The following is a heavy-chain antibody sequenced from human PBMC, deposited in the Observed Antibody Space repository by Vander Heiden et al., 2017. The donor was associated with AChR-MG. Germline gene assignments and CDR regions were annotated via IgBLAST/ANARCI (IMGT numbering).Heavy chain of an antibody. CDR1: GFTFDDYT. J-gene: IGHJ6*02. CDR3: VKDMAYGSGRGGMDV. CDR2: ISWEGGTT. V-gene: IGHV3-43*01. Sequence: EVQLVESGGGVVQPGGSLGLSCAASGFTFDDYTMHWVRQAPRKGLEWVSLISWEGGTTYYADSVKGRFTISRDNNKNSLFLQINSLRTEDTALYYCVKDMAYGSGRGGMDVWGQGTTVTVS. D-gene: IGHD3-10*01.